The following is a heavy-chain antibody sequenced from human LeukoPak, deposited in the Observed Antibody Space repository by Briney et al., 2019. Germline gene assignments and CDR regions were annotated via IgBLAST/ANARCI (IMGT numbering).Heavy chain of an antibody. D-gene: IGHD3-3*01. Sequence: SVKVSCKASGGTFSSYAISWVRQAPGQGLEWMGGIIPIFGTANYAQKFQGRVTITADESTSTAYMELSSLRSEDTAVYYCARGATNYDFWSGYFEGWSHWGQGTLVTVSS. J-gene: IGHJ4*02. CDR3: ARGATNYDFWSGYFEGWSH. CDR1: GGTFSSYA. CDR2: IIPIFGTA. V-gene: IGHV1-69*13.